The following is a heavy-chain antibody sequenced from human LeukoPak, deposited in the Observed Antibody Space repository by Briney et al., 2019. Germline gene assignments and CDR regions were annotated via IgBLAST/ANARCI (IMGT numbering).Heavy chain of an antibody. V-gene: IGHV1-2*04. Sequence: GASVKVSCKASGYTFTGYYMHWVRQATGQGLEWMGWINPNSGGTNYAQKFQGWVTMTRDTSINTAYMELSRLRSDDTAVYYCAREISGTVAGPNDYWGQGTLVTVSS. CDR3: AREISGTVAGPNDY. CDR1: GYTFTGYY. CDR2: INPNSGGT. J-gene: IGHJ4*02. D-gene: IGHD6-19*01.